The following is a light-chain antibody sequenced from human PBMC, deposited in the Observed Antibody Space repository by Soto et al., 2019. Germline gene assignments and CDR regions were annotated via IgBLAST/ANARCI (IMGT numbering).Light chain of an antibody. CDR1: SSDVGFYNY. CDR2: EVS. CDR3: RSYAGNNNLL. V-gene: IGLV2-8*01. J-gene: IGLJ2*01. Sequence: QYALTQPPSASGSPGQSVTISCTGTSSDVGFYNYVSWYQHHPGKAPKLIIYEVSKRPSGVPDRFSGSKSGNTASLTVSGLQADDEADYYCRSYAGNNNLLFGGGTKLTVL.